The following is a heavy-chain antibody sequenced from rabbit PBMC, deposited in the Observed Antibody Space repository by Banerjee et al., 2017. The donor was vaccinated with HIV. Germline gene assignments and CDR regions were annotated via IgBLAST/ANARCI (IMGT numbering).Heavy chain of an antibody. J-gene: IGHJ4*01. CDR3: ARGAVSTIYSL. D-gene: IGHD4-2*01. V-gene: IGHV1S45*01. CDR2: IGTGSGST. CDR1: GFTLSSDW. Sequence: QQQLVESGGDLVKPGASLTLTCTASGFTLSSDWICWVRQAPGKGLEWIGCIGTGSGSTYYASWAKGRFTISKTSSTTVTLQMTSLTAADTATYFCARGAVSTIYSLWGQGTLVTVS.